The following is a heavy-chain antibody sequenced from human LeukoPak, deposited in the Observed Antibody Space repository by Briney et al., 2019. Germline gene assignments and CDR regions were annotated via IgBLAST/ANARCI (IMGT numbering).Heavy chain of an antibody. Sequence: PGGSLRLSCAASGFTFSSYSMNWVRQAPGKGLEWVSSTSSSSSYIYYADSVKGRFTISRDNAKNSLYLQMNSLRAEDTAVYYCARGKQLWPQEFDYWGQGTLVTVSS. CDR3: ARGKQLWPQEFDY. CDR2: TSSSSSYI. V-gene: IGHV3-21*01. J-gene: IGHJ4*02. D-gene: IGHD5-18*01. CDR1: GFTFSSYS.